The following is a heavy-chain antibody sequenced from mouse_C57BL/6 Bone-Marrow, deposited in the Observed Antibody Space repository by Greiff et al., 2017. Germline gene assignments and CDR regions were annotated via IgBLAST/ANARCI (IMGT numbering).Heavy chain of an antibody. Sequence: VQLQQSGPELVKPGASVKISCKASGYAFSSSWMNWVKQRPGKGLEWLGRIYPGDGDTNYNGKFKGKATLTADKSSSTAYMQLSSLTSEDSAVYFCARCPYYGSSFFDYWGQGTTLTVSS. CDR2: IYPGDGDT. J-gene: IGHJ2*01. CDR3: ARCPYYGSSFFDY. D-gene: IGHD1-1*01. V-gene: IGHV1-82*01. CDR1: GYAFSSSW.